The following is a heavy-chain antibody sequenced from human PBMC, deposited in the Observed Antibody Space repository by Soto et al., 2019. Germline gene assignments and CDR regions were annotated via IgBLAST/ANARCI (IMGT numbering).Heavy chain of an antibody. CDR1: GFSLSRNEVKKG. CDR3: AHGLNFWTDPIMGWFH. Sequence: SGPTPVNRRPTLTLSRTCTGFSLSRNEVKKGVGWIRQPPGKALEWLALFCWNDDKFYKSSLKNRLSITKDTSKNQVVLTMANMERVDIVTYCCAHGLNFWTDPIMGWFH. CDR2: FCWNDDK. V-gene: IGHV2-5*01. J-gene: IGHJ5*02. D-gene: IGHD3-3*01.